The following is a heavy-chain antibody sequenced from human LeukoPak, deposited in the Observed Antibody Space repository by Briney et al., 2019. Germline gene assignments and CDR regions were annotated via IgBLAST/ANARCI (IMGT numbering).Heavy chain of an antibody. V-gene: IGHV1-2*02. J-gene: IGHJ4*02. D-gene: IGHD1-26*01. CDR1: GYIFTSYY. CDR2: INPNSGGE. Sequence: ASVKVSCKASGYIFTSYYIHWVRQAPGQGLEWMGSINPNSGGENYAQNFRGRVPMTRDTSISTVYMELSTLTADDTAVYYCARGLGSGSYHFDYWGQGALVTVSS. CDR3: ARGLGSGSYHFDY.